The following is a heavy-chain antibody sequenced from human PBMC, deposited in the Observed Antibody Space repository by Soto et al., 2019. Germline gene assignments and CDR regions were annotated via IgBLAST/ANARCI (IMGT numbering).Heavy chain of an antibody. Sequence: GGSLRLSCAASGFTFSSYAMSWVRQAPGKGLEWVSAISGSGGSTYYADSVKGRFTISRDNSKNTLYLQMNSLRAEDTAVYYCAKEGRITMVRGVIIRDDYWGQGTLVTVSS. CDR1: GFTFSSYA. CDR3: AKEGRITMVRGVIIRDDY. D-gene: IGHD3-10*01. CDR2: ISGSGGST. J-gene: IGHJ4*02. V-gene: IGHV3-23*01.